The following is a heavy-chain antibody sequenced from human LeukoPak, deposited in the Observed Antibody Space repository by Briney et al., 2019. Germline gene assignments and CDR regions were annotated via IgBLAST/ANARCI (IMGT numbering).Heavy chain of an antibody. CDR2: MYTSGDT. V-gene: IGHV4-4*07. D-gene: IGHD5-18*01. CDR1: GTSIRSSY. J-gene: IGHJ4*02. CDR3: PRGVTGNIYGFIFDY. Sequence: PSETLSLTCAVSGTSIRSSYWRCLRQPVEKGLEWIGRMYTSGDTNYNPSLKSRVSMSVDTSKNQFSLPVSSVSAADTALEYGPRGVTGNIYGFIFDYWGQGTLVTVSS.